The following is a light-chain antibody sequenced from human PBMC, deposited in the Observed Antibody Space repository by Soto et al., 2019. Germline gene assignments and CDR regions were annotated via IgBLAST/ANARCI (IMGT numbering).Light chain of an antibody. Sequence: EIVLTQSPATLSLSPGERATLSCRASQSVSSYLAWYQQKPGQAPRLLIYDASNRATGIPARFSGSGSGTDFTLTISSLEPEDFGLYYCHQYNNFWTFGQGTKVDIK. J-gene: IGKJ1*01. V-gene: IGKV3-11*01. CDR2: DAS. CDR3: HQYNNFWT. CDR1: QSVSSY.